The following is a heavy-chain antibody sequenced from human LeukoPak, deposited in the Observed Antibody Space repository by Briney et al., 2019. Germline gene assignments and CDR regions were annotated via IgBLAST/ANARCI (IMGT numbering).Heavy chain of an antibody. CDR1: GLTFSTYW. CDR3: ARGGVGCFDY. J-gene: IGHJ4*02. Sequence: GGSLRLSCAASGLTFSTYWIHWVRQAPGKGLVWVSHINSDGSTATYADSVKGRLTISRDNAKNTVYLQMNSLRAEDTAVYYCARGGVGCFDYWGQGALVTVSS. CDR2: INSDGSTA. V-gene: IGHV3-74*01. D-gene: IGHD6-19*01.